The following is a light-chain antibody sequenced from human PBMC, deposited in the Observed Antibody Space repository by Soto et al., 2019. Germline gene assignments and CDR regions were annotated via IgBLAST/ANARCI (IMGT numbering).Light chain of an antibody. CDR2: GAS. Sequence: EIVLTQSPGTLSLSPGERATLSCRASQSVSSSYLAWYQQKPGQAPRLLIYGASSRATGIPDRFSGSGSGTDFTLTISRLEPEDFAVYYCQQYGSAPVTFGQGTKLEIK. CDR1: QSVSSSY. J-gene: IGKJ2*01. V-gene: IGKV3-20*01. CDR3: QQYGSAPVT.